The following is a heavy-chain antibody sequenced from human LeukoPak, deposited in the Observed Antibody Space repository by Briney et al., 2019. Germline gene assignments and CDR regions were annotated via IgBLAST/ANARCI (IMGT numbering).Heavy chain of an antibody. CDR1: GFTFSNYG. J-gene: IGHJ4*02. V-gene: IGHV3-33*01. Sequence: GGSLRLSCAASGFTFSNYGMHWVRQAPGKGLESVALIWYDGSNKYYADSVKGRFTISRDNSKNTLYLRMNSLRAEDTAVYYCARDPGYSRSWYLGYWGQGTLVTVSS. CDR2: IWYDGSNK. D-gene: IGHD6-13*01. CDR3: ARDPGYSRSWYLGY.